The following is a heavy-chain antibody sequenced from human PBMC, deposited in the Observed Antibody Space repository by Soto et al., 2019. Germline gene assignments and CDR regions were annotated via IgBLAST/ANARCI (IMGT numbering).Heavy chain of an antibody. CDR3: TTDRQTRKSQDIVVVVAATEDAFDI. J-gene: IGHJ3*02. V-gene: IGHV3-15*01. D-gene: IGHD2-15*01. CDR2: IKSKTDGGTT. Sequence: EVQLVESGGGLVKPGGSLRLSCAASGFTFSNAWMSWVRQAPGKGLEWVGRIKSKTDGGTTDYAAPVKGRFTISRDDSKNTLYLQMNSLKTEDTAVYYCTTDRQTRKSQDIVVVVAATEDAFDIWGQGTMVTVSS. CDR1: GFTFSNAW.